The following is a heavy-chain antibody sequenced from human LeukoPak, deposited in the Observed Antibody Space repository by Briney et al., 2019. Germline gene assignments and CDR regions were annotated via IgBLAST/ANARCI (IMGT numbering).Heavy chain of an antibody. V-gene: IGHV4-34*01. Sequence: TSETLSLTCAVYGGSFSGYYWSWIRQPPGKGLEWIGEINHSGSTNYNPSLKSRVTISVDTSKNQFSLKLSFVTAADTAVYYCARGSRGSGCSSTSCSPDFDYWGQGTLVTVSS. J-gene: IGHJ4*02. CDR1: GGSFSGYY. CDR2: INHSGST. D-gene: IGHD2-2*01. CDR3: ARGSRGSGCSSTSCSPDFDY.